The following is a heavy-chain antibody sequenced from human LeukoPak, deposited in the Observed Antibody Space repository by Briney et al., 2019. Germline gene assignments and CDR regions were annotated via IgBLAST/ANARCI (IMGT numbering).Heavy chain of an antibody. CDR1: GYTFTSYG. D-gene: IGHD3-16*01. J-gene: IGHJ4*02. CDR3: ARGGPAARLITFGGVTDY. CDR2: INAYNGNT. V-gene: IGHV1-18*01. Sequence: ASVKVSCKASGYTFTSYGISWVRQAPGQGLEWMGWINAYNGNTNYAQKLQGRVTMTTDTSTSTAYMELRTLRSDDTAVYYCARGGPAARLITFGGVTDYWGQGTLVTVSS.